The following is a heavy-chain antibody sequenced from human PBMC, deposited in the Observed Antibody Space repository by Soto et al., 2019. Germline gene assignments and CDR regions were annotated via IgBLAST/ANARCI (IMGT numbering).Heavy chain of an antibody. CDR3: ARARYCSGGSCLDYFDY. CDR1: GFTFSSYG. Sequence: GGSLRLSCAASGFTFSSYGMHWVRQAPGKGLEWVAVIWYDGSNKYYADSVKGRFTISRDNSKNTLYLQMNSLRAEDTAVYYCARARYCSGGSCLDYFDYWGQGTLVTVSS. CDR2: IWYDGSNK. J-gene: IGHJ4*02. D-gene: IGHD2-15*01. V-gene: IGHV3-33*01.